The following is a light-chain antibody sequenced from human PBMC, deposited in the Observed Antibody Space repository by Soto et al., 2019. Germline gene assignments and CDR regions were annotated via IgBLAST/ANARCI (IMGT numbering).Light chain of an antibody. J-gene: IGLJ3*02. CDR3: AAWDDILMGWV. CDR2: SDD. V-gene: IGLV1-44*01. CDR1: SSNFGSNN. Sequence: QSVLTQPPSASGTPGQRVTVSCSGSSSNFGSNNVNWYQHLPGTAPKLLIYSDDHRPAGVPDRFSGSKSGTSASLAISGRQSEDEGDYYCAAWDDILMGWVFGGGTKLTVL.